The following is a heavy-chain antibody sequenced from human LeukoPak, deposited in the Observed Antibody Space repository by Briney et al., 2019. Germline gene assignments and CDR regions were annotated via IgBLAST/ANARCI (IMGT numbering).Heavy chain of an antibody. V-gene: IGHV3-43*02. J-gene: IGHJ6*02. CDR2: ISGDGGST. CDR3: AKDRGSSWTYGMDV. D-gene: IGHD6-13*01. CDR1: GFTFDDYS. Sequence: GGSLRLSCAASGFTFDDYSMHWVRQGPGKGLEWVSLISGDGGSTYYADSVKGRFTISRDNSKNSLYLQMNSLRTEDTALYYCAKDRGSSWTYGMDVWGQGTTVTVSS.